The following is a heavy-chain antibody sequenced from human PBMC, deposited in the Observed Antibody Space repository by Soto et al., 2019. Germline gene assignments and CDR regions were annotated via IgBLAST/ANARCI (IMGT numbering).Heavy chain of an antibody. CDR3: VXAXQPYYFDY. CDR1: GYTFTSYG. CDR2: ISAYNGNT. D-gene: IGHD2-15*01. J-gene: IGHJ4*02. V-gene: IGHV1-18*01. Sequence: QVQLVQSGAEVKKPGASVKVSCKASGYTFTSYGISWVRQAPGQGLEWMGWISAYNGNTNYAQKLQGRVTMTTDTXXXXXXXXXXXXXXXXXXVXXCVXAXQPYYFDYWGQGTLVTVSS.